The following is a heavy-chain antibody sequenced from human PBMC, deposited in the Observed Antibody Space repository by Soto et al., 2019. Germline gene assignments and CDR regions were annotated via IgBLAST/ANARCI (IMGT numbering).Heavy chain of an antibody. CDR3: AASRAYYDFWSGPYRSQGEGDYYYGMDV. CDR2: IVVGSGNT. J-gene: IGHJ6*02. V-gene: IGHV1-58*01. Sequence: SVKVSCKASGFTFTSSAVQWVRQARGQRLEWIGWIVVGSGNTNYAQKFQERVTITRDMSTSTAYMELSSLRSEDTAVYYCAASRAYYDFWSGPYRSQGEGDYYYGMDVWGQGTTVTVSS. D-gene: IGHD3-3*01. CDR1: GFTFTSSA.